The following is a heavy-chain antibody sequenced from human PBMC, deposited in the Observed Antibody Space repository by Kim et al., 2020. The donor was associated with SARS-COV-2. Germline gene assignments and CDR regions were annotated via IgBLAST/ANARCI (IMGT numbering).Heavy chain of an antibody. Sequence: GGSLRLSCAASGFTFSSYGMHWVRQAPGKGLEWVAVISYDGSNKYYADSVKGRFTISRDNSKNTLYLQMNSLRAEDTAVYYCAKDIRGYSGYEYYYGMDV. CDR1: GFTFSSYG. CDR2: ISYDGSNK. V-gene: IGHV3-30*18. J-gene: IGHJ6*01. D-gene: IGHD5-12*01. CDR3: AKDIRGYSGYEYYYGMDV.